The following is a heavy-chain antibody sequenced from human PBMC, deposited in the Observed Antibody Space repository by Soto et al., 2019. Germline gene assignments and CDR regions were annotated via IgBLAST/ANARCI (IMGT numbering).Heavy chain of an antibody. CDR1: GYTFTSYY. Sequence: ASVKVSCKASGYTFTSYYMHWVRQAPGQGLEWMGIINPSGGSTSYAQKFQGRVTMTRDTSTSTVYMELSSLRSEDTAVYYCARDAVAHAEAGSYYFDYWGQGTLVTVSS. V-gene: IGHV1-46*01. CDR3: ARDAVAHAEAGSYYFDY. J-gene: IGHJ4*02. CDR2: INPSGGST. D-gene: IGHD6-13*01.